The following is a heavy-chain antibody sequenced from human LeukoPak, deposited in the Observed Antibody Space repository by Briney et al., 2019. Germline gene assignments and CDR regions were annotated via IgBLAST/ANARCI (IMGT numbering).Heavy chain of an antibody. Sequence: GGSLRLSCAASGFTFSSYGMHWVRQAPGKGLEWVAFIRYDGSNKYYADSVKGRFTISRDNSKNTLYLQMNSLRAEDTAVYYCAKSFGVVIGCFDYWGQGTLVTVSS. CDR2: IRYDGSNK. V-gene: IGHV3-30*02. CDR1: GFTFSSYG. D-gene: IGHD3-3*01. J-gene: IGHJ4*02. CDR3: AKSFGVVIGCFDY.